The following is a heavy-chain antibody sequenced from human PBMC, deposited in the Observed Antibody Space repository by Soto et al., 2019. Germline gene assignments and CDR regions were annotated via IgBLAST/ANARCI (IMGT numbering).Heavy chain of an antibody. Sequence: QVQLQESGPGLVKPSETLSLTCTVSGASISSYYWSWIRQPPGKGLEWSGYMYYIGTTNYNPSLKSRVTMSVDTSKNQFSLKLSSVTAADTAVYYCARDGYNSLDYWGQGTLVTVSS. D-gene: IGHD5-12*01. CDR1: GASISSYY. CDR3: ARDGYNSLDY. J-gene: IGHJ4*02. V-gene: IGHV4-59*01. CDR2: MYYIGTT.